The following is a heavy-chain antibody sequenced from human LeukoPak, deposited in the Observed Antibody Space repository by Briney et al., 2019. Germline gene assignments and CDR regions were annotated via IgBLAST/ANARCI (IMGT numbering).Heavy chain of an antibody. Sequence: GGSLRLSCVASGCIVSSNYMSWVRQAPGKGLEWVSVIYSGGRTYYADSVKGRFTISRDNSKSTLYLQMNSLRAEDTAVYYCARGDVYFDYWGQGTLVTVSS. V-gene: IGHV3-53*01. J-gene: IGHJ4*02. CDR2: IYSGGRT. CDR1: GCIVSSNY. D-gene: IGHD2-21*02. CDR3: ARGDVYFDY.